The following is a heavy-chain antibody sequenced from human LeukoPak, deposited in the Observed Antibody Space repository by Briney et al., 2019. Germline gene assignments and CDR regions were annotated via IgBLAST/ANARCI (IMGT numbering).Heavy chain of an antibody. Sequence: PSETLSLTCTVSGASSNNYWWSWLRQPPGKGLEWIGYIYFSGSTSYNPSLKSRVTISLDTSKNQFSLKLTSVTAADTAVYYCAREMRSSGLYYFDYWGRGALVTVSS. V-gene: IGHV4-59*01. J-gene: IGHJ4*02. D-gene: IGHD6-19*01. CDR2: IYFSGST. CDR1: GASSNNYW. CDR3: AREMRSSGLYYFDY.